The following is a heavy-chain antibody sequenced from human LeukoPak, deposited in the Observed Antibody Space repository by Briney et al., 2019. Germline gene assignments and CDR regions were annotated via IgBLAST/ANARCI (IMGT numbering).Heavy chain of an antibody. J-gene: IGHJ4*02. V-gene: IGHV4-34*01. CDR3: ARVSSIKLRYYFDY. D-gene: IGHD3-10*01. CDR1: GGSFSGYY. CDR2: INHSGST. Sequence: PSETLSLTCAVYGGSFSGYYWSWICQPPGKGLEWIGEINHSGSTNYNPSLKSRVTISVDTSKNQFSLKLSSVTAADTAVYYCARVSSIKLRYYFDYWGQGTLVTVSS.